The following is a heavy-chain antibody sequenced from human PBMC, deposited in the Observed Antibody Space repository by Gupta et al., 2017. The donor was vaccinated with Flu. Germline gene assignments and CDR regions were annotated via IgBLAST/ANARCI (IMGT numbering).Heavy chain of an antibody. CDR3: ARDLNWAFIF. Sequence: EVQLVESGGGLVQPGGSLRLTCVISGFTFSDSHMNWIRQAPGKGLEWISYIGSGGNTDYADSVRGRFTISRDNARDSLFPQMNSLRDEDTALYYCARDLNWAFIFWGPGALVTVSS. CDR2: IGSGGNT. CDR1: GFTFSDSH. J-gene: IGHJ4*02. V-gene: IGHV3-48*02. D-gene: IGHD3-16*01.